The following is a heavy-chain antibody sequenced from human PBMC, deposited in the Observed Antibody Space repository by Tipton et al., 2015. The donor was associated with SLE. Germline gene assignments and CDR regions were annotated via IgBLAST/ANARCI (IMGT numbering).Heavy chain of an antibody. CDR2: ISHSGSTV. D-gene: IGHD6-19*01. J-gene: IGHJ4*02. CDR1: GFTFSSYE. CDR3: ARDKHSSGGFDY. V-gene: IGHV3-48*03. Sequence: GSLRLSCAASGFTFSSYEMNWVRQAPGKGLDWVSYISHSGSTVYYADSVKGRFTISRDNAKNSLYLQMNSLRAEDTAVYYCARDKHSSGGFDYWGQGTLVTVSS.